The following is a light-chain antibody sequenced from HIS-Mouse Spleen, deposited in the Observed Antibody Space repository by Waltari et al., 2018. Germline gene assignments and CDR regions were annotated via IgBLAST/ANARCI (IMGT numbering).Light chain of an antibody. J-gene: IGLJ2*01. Sequence: SYELTQPPSVSVSPGQTARITCSGDALPKNYTYWYQEKSGQAPVQVIYEDSKRPSGIPEEFSGSSSGTIATLTISGAQVEDEADYYCYSTDSSGNHRVFGGGTKLTVL. CDR2: EDS. CDR1: ALPKNY. V-gene: IGLV3-10*01. CDR3: YSTDSSGNHRV.